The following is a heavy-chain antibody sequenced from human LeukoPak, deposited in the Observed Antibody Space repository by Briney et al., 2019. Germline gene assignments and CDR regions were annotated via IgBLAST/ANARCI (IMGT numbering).Heavy chain of an antibody. CDR1: GYSISSGYY. CDR2: IRHSGTT. Sequence: SETLSLTCSVSGYSISSGYYWTWIRQPPGKGLEWIGTIRHSGTTYYNPSLKSRVTVSVDMSKNQFSLKVTSVTAADTAVYFCARASSVAGSDFDHWGQGTLVTVSS. D-gene: IGHD6-19*01. V-gene: IGHV4-38-2*02. CDR3: ARASSVAGSDFDH. J-gene: IGHJ4*02.